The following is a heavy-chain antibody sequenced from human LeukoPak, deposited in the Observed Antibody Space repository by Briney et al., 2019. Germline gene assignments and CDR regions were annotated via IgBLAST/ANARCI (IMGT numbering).Heavy chain of an antibody. V-gene: IGHV4-38-2*01. D-gene: IGHD1-26*01. CDR2: IYHSGST. J-gene: IGHJ4*02. CDR1: GYSISSGYY. Sequence: SETLSLTCAVSGYSISSGYYWGWIRQPPGKGVERFESIYHSGSTYYNPSLKSRVTISVDTSKTQFSLKRSSVAAADTYVYYCARPYSGRFDYWGQGTLVTVSS. CDR3: ARPYSGRFDY.